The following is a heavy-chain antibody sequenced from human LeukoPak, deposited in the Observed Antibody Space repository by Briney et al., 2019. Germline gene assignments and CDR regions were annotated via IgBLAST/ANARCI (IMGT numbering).Heavy chain of an antibody. V-gene: IGHV4-39*07. CDR3: ARVPGPNWFDP. Sequence: SETLSLTCTVSGGSISSGDYYWSWIRQPPGKGLEWIGSIYHSGNTYYNPSLRSRVTISVDTSKNQISLNLRSVTAADTAVYYCARVPGPNWFDPWGQGTLVTVSS. CDR1: GGSISSGDYY. J-gene: IGHJ5*02. CDR2: IYHSGNT.